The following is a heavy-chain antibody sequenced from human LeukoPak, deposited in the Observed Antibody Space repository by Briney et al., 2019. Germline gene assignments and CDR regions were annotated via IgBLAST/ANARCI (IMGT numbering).Heavy chain of an antibody. D-gene: IGHD6-13*01. J-gene: IGHJ4*02. V-gene: IGHV3-30*18. CDR1: GFTFSNSD. Sequence: SGGSLRLSCAASGFTFSNSDIHWVRQAPGKGLEWVAVISYDGSNKYYADSVKGRFTISRDNSKNTLYLQMNSLRAEDTAVYYCAKDLDSSSWYGGSFDYWGQGTLVTVSS. CDR2: ISYDGSNK. CDR3: AKDLDSSSWYGGSFDY.